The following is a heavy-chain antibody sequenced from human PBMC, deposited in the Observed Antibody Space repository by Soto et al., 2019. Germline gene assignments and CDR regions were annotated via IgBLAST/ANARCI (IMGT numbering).Heavy chain of an antibody. D-gene: IGHD2-21*02. Sequence: PSETLSLTCTVSGVSISGGGYYWSWIRQHPGKGLEWIGNIYYSGRTYYNPSLKSRVILSVDTSKNHFSLTLRSVTAADSAMYYCASVIGGDSKYYFDFWGQGALVTVSS. J-gene: IGHJ4*02. CDR1: GVSISGGGYY. V-gene: IGHV4-31*03. CDR2: IYYSGRT. CDR3: ASVIGGDSKYYFDF.